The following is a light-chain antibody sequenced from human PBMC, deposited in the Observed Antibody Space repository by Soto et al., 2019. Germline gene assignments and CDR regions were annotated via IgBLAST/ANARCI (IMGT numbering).Light chain of an antibody. Sequence: EIVLTQSPATLSLSPGERATLSCRASHSVSSDLAWYQQKPGQAPRLLIYDASNRATGIPARFSGSGSGTDFTLTISSLQPEDFAVYYCQQRSNWPPRITFGQGTRLEIK. CDR1: HSVSSD. CDR2: DAS. V-gene: IGKV3-11*01. CDR3: QQRSNWPPRIT. J-gene: IGKJ5*01.